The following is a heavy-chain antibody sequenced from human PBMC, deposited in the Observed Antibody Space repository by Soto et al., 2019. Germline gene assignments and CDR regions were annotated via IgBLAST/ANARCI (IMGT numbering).Heavy chain of an antibody. CDR2: MYFGGSF. CDR1: GASVSHGY. CDR3: ARSYYDSTGFAVDP. J-gene: IGHJ5*02. D-gene: IGHD3-22*01. Sequence: QMQLQASGPGLVKPSETLSLTCNVSGASVSHGYWSWIRQPPGKGLEWIGFMYFGGSFNYSPPLTRSAAISVETSKSSLSMQLTSVTASDTAVYYCARSYYDSTGFAVDPWGQGSLGTVSS. V-gene: IGHV4-59*02.